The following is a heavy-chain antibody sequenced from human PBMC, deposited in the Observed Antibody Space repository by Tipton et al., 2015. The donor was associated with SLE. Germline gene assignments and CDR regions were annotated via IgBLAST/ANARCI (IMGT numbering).Heavy chain of an antibody. D-gene: IGHD1-1*01. CDR3: VRDNNWSAFDY. CDR1: GFNFRTSA. Sequence: SLRLSCEASGFNFRTSAMTWVRQAPGKGLEWVSLIYTIGTTSYADSVRGRFTLSRDNSKNTLYLQMNSLRVDDTAVYYCVRDNNWSAFDYWGQESLVTVSS. CDR2: IYTIGTT. V-gene: IGHV3-23*03. J-gene: IGHJ4*02.